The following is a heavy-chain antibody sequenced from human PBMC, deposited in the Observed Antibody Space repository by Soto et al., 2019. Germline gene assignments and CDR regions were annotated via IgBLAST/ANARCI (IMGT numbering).Heavy chain of an antibody. CDR1: GGSISSGGYS. D-gene: IGHD4-17*01. J-gene: IGHJ4*02. V-gene: IGHV4-30-2*01. Sequence: SETLSLTCAVSGGSISSGGYSWSWVRQPPGKGPEWIGYIYHSGSTYYNPSLKSRVTISVDRSKNQFSLKLSSVTAADTAVYYCARGRGGDYGSRYFDYWGQGTLVTVSS. CDR2: IYHSGST. CDR3: ARGRGGDYGSRYFDY.